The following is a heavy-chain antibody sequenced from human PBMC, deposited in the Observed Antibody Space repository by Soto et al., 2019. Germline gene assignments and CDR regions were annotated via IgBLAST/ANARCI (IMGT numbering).Heavy chain of an antibody. CDR3: AREGVTNYNDYHFDL. V-gene: IGHV3-21*01. D-gene: IGHD3-16*01. J-gene: IGHJ4*01. CDR2: ISGSGIDI. CDR1: GFAFYYYN. Sequence: PGGSLRLSCAASGFAFYYYNMNWVRQAPGRGLEWVSSISGSGIDIHFTDSVKGRFTISRDNAKNSLYLQMDSLRPEDKAIYYCAREGVTNYNDYHFDLWGHGALDTSPQ.